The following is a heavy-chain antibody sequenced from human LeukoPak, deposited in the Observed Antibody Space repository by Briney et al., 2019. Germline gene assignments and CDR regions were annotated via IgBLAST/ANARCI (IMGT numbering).Heavy chain of an antibody. V-gene: IGHV4-34*01. Sequence: SETLSLTCAVYGGSFSGYYWSWIRQPPGKGLEWIGEINHSGSTYYNPSLKGRVTISVDTSKNQFSLKVSSVTAADTAVYYCARVPNCSGGSCYSGWFDPWGQGTLVTVSS. CDR3: ARVPNCSGGSCYSGWFDP. CDR1: GGSFSGYY. CDR2: INHSGST. D-gene: IGHD2-15*01. J-gene: IGHJ5*02.